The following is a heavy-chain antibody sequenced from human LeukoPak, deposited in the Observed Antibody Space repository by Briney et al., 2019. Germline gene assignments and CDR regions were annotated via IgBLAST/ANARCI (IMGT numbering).Heavy chain of an antibody. CDR3: ARVTTMVRGVIQPRPFDY. D-gene: IGHD3-10*01. CDR1: GGSFSGYY. J-gene: IGHJ4*02. V-gene: IGHV4-34*01. Sequence: SETLPLTCAVYGGSFSGYYWSWIRQPPGKGLEWIGEINHSGSTNYNPSLKSRVTISVDTSKNQFSPKLSSVTAADTAVYYCARVTTMVRGVIQPRPFDYWGQGTLVTVSS. CDR2: INHSGST.